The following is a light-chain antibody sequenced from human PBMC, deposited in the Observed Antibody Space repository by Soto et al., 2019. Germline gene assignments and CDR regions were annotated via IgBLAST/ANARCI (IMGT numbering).Light chain of an antibody. CDR3: QQYDTCPWT. CDR2: TSS. J-gene: IGKJ1*01. Sequence: VLVPRRPATNCTIHVVRFSSTSRASQSINTWLAWYQQKPGRAPKLLIYTSSILQSGVPSRFSGSGSGTEYTLTISSLQPDDFAIYYCQQYDTCPWTFGQGTKVDIK. CDR1: QSINTW. V-gene: IGKV1-5*03.